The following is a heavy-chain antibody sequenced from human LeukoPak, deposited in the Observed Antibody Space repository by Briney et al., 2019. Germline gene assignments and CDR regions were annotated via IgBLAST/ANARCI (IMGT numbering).Heavy chain of an antibody. V-gene: IGHV1-69*05. CDR3: ASCATHFRSGPWGDFDV. Sequence: GASVKVSCKASGGTFSIYAISWVRQAPGQGLEWMGGIIPIFGTANYAQKFQGRVTITMDESTSTAYMELSSLRSEDTAVYYCASCATHFRSGPWGDFDVWGKGTMVTVSS. CDR1: GGTFSIYA. CDR2: IIPIFGTA. J-gene: IGHJ3*01. D-gene: IGHD3-3*02.